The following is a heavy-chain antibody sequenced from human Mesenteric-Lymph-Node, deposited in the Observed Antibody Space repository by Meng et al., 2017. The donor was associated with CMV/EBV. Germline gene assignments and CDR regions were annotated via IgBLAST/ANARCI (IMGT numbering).Heavy chain of an antibody. V-gene: IGHV1-69*02. CDR1: GGTFSSYT. Sequence: QVQLGQSGAEVNKPGSSVKVSCKASGGTFSSYTISWVRQAPGQGLEWMGRIIPILGIANYAQKFQGRVTITADKSTSTAYMALSSLRSEDTAVYYCAGGIAAAGSRWFDPWGQGTLVTVSS. D-gene: IGHD6-13*01. CDR3: AGGIAAAGSRWFDP. CDR2: IIPILGIA. J-gene: IGHJ5*02.